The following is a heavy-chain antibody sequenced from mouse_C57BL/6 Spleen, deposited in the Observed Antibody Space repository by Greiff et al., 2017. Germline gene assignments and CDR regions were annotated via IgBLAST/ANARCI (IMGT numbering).Heavy chain of an antibody. D-gene: IGHD2-4*01. J-gene: IGHJ3*01. V-gene: IGHV5-6*02. CDR3: ARRDDFAWFAY. CDR1: GFTFSSYG. Sequence: DVKLVESGGDLVKPGGSLKLSCAASGFTFSSYGMSWVRQTPDKRLEWVATISSGGSYTYYPDSVKGRFTISRDNAKNTLYLQMSSLKSEDTAMYYCARRDDFAWFAYWGQGTLVTVSA. CDR2: ISSGGSYT.